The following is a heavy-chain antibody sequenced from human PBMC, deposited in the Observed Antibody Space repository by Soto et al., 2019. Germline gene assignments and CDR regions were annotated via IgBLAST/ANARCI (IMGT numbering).Heavy chain of an antibody. J-gene: IGHJ4*02. V-gene: IGHV3-33*01. D-gene: IGHD3-3*01. CDR1: GFTFSSYG. CDR3: ARVQIFGGPLLAIDY. CDR2: IWYDGSEK. Sequence: PGGSLRLSCAASGFTFSSYGMHWVRQAPGKGLEWVAVIWYDGSEKYYVDSVKGRFTISSDIFKNTLYLQMYSLRAEDTSVYYCARVQIFGGPLLAIDYWGQGTLVTVSS.